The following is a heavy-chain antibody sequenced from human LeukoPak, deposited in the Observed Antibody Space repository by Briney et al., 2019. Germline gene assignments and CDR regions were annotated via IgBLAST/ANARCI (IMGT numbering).Heavy chain of an antibody. CDR1: GFTFDDYG. CDR2: INWNGGST. D-gene: IGHD5-18*01. Sequence: GGSLRLSCTTSGFTFDDYGMSWVRQAPGKGLEWVSGINWNGGSTGYADSVKGRFTISRDNAKNSLYLQMNSLRAEDTALYYCARAGVGADTAMELGYWGQGTLVTVSS. J-gene: IGHJ4*02. V-gene: IGHV3-20*04. CDR3: ARAGVGADTAMELGY.